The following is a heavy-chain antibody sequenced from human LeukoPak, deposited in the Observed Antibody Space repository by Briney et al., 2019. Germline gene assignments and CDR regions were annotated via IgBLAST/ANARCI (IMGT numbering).Heavy chain of an antibody. CDR2: IYASGTT. CDR3: ARDQGYTYGQTHYFDF. CDR1: AGSINPYY. D-gene: IGHD5-18*01. Sequence: SETLSLTCTVSAGSINPYYWSWIRQSAEKGLQWIGRIYASGTTKYNPSLQSRVAMSADMSKNQFSLNLASVTAADTAVYFCARDQGYTYGQTHYFDFWGQGILVTVSS. J-gene: IGHJ4*02. V-gene: IGHV4-4*07.